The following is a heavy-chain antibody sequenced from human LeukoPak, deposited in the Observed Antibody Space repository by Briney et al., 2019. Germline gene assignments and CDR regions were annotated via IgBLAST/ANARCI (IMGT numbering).Heavy chain of an antibody. CDR3: ARDKYTGYETFDY. CDR2: INPNNGGT. J-gene: IGHJ4*02. D-gene: IGHD5-12*01. CDR1: GYTFTGYY. V-gene: IGHV1-2*02. Sequence: GASVKVSCKASGYTFTGYYIHWVRQAPGQGLEWMGWINPNNGGTNYAQKFQGRVTMTRDTSISTAYMELNRLTSDGTAVYYCARDKYTGYETFDYWGQGTPVTVSS.